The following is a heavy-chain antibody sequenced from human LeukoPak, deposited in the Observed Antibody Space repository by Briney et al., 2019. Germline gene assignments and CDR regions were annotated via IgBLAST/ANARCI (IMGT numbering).Heavy chain of an antibody. V-gene: IGHV3-11*01. J-gene: IGHJ2*01. CDR1: GFTFSDYY. D-gene: IGHD3-10*01. CDR3: ARDRYGSGSYYNWYFDL. CDR2: ISSSGSTI. Sequence: GGALRLSCAAPGFTFSDYYMSCIRQAPGEGLEWGSYISSSGSTIYQAESVKGRFPISRESAKNSLYLQMNSLRAEDTAVYYCARDRYGSGSYYNWYFDLWGRGTLVTVSS.